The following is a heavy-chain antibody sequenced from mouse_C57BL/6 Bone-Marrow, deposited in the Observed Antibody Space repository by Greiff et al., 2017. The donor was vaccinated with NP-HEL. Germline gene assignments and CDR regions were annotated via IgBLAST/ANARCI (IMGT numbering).Heavy chain of an antibody. CDR1: GFTFSDYG. D-gene: IGHD2-5*01. V-gene: IGHV5-17*01. Sequence: EVKLVESGGGLVKPGGSLKLSCAASGFTFSDYGMHWVRQAPEKGLEWVAYISSGSSTSYYADTVKGRFTISRDNAKNTLFLQMTSLRSEDTAMYYCARAGSNYPFAYWGQGTLVTVSA. CDR2: ISSGSSTS. J-gene: IGHJ3*01. CDR3: ARAGSNYPFAY.